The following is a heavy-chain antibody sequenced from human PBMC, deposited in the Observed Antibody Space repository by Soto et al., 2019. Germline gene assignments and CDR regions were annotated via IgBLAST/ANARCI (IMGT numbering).Heavy chain of an antibody. V-gene: IGHV4-34*01. Sequence: SDTLCLTCTVYGWSFSGYYLSWIRQPPGKGLEWIGEINHSGSTNYNPSLKSRVTISVDTSKNQFSLKLSSVTAADTAVYYCAKRASPANIDNWFDPWGPGTQVTVSS. CDR3: AKRASPANIDNWFDP. CDR2: INHSGST. J-gene: IGHJ5*02. CDR1: GWSFSGYY.